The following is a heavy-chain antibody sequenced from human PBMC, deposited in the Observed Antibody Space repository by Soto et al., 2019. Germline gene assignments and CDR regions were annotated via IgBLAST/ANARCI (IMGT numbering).Heavy chain of an antibody. J-gene: IGHJ3*02. D-gene: IGHD2-21*02. CDR1: GFPFSSYG. Sequence: GGSLRLSCAASGFPFSSYGMHWVRQAPGKGLEWVAVISYDGSDKYYADSVKGRFTISRDNSKNTLYLQMNSLRAEDTAVYYCARYIVVVTATYAFDIWGQGTMVTVSS. CDR2: ISYDGSDK. V-gene: IGHV3-30*03. CDR3: ARYIVVVTATYAFDI.